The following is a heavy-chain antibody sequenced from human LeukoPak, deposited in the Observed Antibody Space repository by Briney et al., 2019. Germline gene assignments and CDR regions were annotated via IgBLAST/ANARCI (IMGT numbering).Heavy chain of an antibody. CDR3: ARGTGTAVY. CDR2: VYYSGST. D-gene: IGHD6-19*01. Sequence: SETLSLTCTVSGGSISSYYWSWIRQPPGKGLEWIGYVYYSGSTNYNPSLKSRVTISVDTSKNQFSLKLSSMTAADTAVYYCARGTGTAVYWGQGTLVTVSS. V-gene: IGHV4-59*01. J-gene: IGHJ4*02. CDR1: GGSISSYY.